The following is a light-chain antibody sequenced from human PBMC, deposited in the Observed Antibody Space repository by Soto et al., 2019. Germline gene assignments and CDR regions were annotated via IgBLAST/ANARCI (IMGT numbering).Light chain of an antibody. V-gene: IGLV2-11*01. Sequence: QSALTQPRSVSGSPGQSVTISCTGTSSDVGGYNYVSWYQQHPGKAPKLMIYDVSKRPSGVPDRFSVSKSGNTASLTISGLQAEDEADYYCCSYAGSYTHVFGTGPKRTVL. CDR3: CSYAGSYTHV. CDR2: DVS. J-gene: IGLJ1*01. CDR1: SSDVGGYNY.